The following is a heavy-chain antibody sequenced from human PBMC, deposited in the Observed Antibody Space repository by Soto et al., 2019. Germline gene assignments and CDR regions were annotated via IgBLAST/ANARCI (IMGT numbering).Heavy chain of an antibody. D-gene: IGHD3-16*01. CDR2: IYWDDDK. CDR3: AHSHALGGFDY. V-gene: IGHV2-5*02. J-gene: IGHJ4*02. CDR1: GFSLSTNAVN. Sequence: QITLKESGPTLVKPTQTLTLTCTFSGFSLSTNAVNVDWIRQPPGKALEWLALIYWDDDKRYSPSLKNRLTITKDTSKNQVVLTMTNMDPVDTATYYCAHSHALGGFDYWGQGTLVTVSS.